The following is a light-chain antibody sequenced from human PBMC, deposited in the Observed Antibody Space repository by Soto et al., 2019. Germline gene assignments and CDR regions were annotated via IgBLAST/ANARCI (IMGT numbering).Light chain of an antibody. J-gene: IGKJ1*01. CDR3: QQYNTWPWT. CDR2: GAS. Sequence: ETLMTQSPATLSVSPGARATLYCRASQTISSSLAWYQQKPGQAPRLLIFGASPRATGVPARFSGGGSGTLFTLTISSLQSEDFGVYYCQQYNTWPWTFGQGTKVDIK. V-gene: IGKV3-15*01. CDR1: QTISSS.